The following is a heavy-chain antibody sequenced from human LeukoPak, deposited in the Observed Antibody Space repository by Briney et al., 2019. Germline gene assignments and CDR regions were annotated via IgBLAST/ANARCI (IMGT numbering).Heavy chain of an antibody. D-gene: IGHD2-8*01. CDR2: INLKSGST. CDR1: GYTFICYY. J-gene: IGHJ3*01. V-gene: IGHV1-2*06. Sequence: ASVKVSCKASGYTFICYYMHWVRQAPGQGLEWMGRINLKSGSTNYAQKFQGRVTMTRDTSISTAYMEMTRLRYDDTAVYYCARRGGSNGWGAFDVWGQGTTITVSS. CDR3: ARRGGSNGWGAFDV.